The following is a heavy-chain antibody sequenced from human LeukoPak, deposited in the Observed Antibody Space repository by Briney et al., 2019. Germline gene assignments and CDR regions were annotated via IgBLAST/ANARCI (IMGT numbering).Heavy chain of an antibody. D-gene: IGHD5-12*01. Sequence: PSETLSLTCTVSGGSISSYYWSWIRQPPGKGLEWIGYIYYSGSTNYNPSLKSRVTISVDTSKNQFSLKLSSVTAADTAVYYCASNEYSGPYYFDYWGQGTLVTVSS. CDR1: GGSISSYY. CDR2: IYYSGST. J-gene: IGHJ4*02. CDR3: ASNEYSGPYYFDY. V-gene: IGHV4-59*01.